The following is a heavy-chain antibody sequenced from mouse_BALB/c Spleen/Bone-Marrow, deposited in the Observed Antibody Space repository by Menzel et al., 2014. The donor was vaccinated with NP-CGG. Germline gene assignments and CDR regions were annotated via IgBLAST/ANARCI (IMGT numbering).Heavy chain of an antibody. CDR2: ISSGGSYT. V-gene: IGHV5-6-4*01. CDR1: GFTFSSYT. Sequence: EVMLVESGGGLVKPGGSLKLSCAASGFTFSSYTMSWVRQTPEKRLEWVATISSGGSYTYYPDSVKGRFTISRDNAKNTLYLQMSGLKSEDTAMYYCTRDLYDGYSYYAMDYWGQGTSVTVSS. J-gene: IGHJ4*01. D-gene: IGHD2-3*01. CDR3: TRDLYDGYSYYAMDY.